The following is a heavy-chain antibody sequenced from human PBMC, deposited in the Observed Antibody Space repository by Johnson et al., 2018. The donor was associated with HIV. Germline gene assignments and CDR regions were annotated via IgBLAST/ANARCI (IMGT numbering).Heavy chain of an antibody. Sequence: VQLVESGGGLVQPGRSMRLSCAASGFTFDDYAMHWVRQAPGKGLEWVSGISWNSGSIGYADSVKGRFTISRDNAKNSLYLQMNSLRAEDTAVYYCARHAAAGAFDIWGQGTMVTVSS. CDR3: ARHAAAGAFDI. J-gene: IGHJ3*02. CDR2: ISWNSGSI. V-gene: IGHV3-9*01. CDR1: GFTFDDYA. D-gene: IGHD6-13*01.